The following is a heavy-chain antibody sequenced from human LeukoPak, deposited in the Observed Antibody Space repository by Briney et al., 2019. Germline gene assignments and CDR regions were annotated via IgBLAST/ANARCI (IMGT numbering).Heavy chain of an antibody. CDR1: GGSISSYC. J-gene: IGHJ4*02. CDR3: ARGGYYYDSSGTIDY. V-gene: IGHV4-59*01. D-gene: IGHD3-22*01. CDR2: IYYSGST. Sequence: SETLSLTCTVSGGSISSYCWSWIRQPPGKGLEWIRYIYYSGSTNYNPSLKSRVTISVDTSKNHFSLKLSSVTAADTAVYYCARGGYYYDSSGTIDYWGQGTLVTVSS.